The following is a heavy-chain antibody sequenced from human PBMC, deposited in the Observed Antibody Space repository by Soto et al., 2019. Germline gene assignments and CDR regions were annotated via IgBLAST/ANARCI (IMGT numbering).Heavy chain of an antibody. CDR2: IIPKLGIG. Sequence: QVQLVQSGAEVKKPGSSVKVSCKASGGTVSSYAISWVRQAPGQGLEWMGGIIPKLGIGNYAQKFQGRVTITADESTSTAYMELSTLRSEDTAVYYCARGVVDTAIADNWFDPWGQGTLVPVSS. D-gene: IGHD5-18*01. J-gene: IGHJ5*02. CDR1: GGTVSSYA. V-gene: IGHV1-69*01. CDR3: ARGVVDTAIADNWFDP.